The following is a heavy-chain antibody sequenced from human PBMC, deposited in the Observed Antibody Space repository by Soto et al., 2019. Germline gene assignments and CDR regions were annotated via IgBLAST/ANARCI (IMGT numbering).Heavy chain of an antibody. D-gene: IGHD3-3*01. J-gene: IGHJ6*03. Sequence: EVQLLESGGGLVQPGGSLRLSCAASGFTFSSYALNWVRQAPGKGLEWVSVISGSGDNTYYADSVKGRFTISRDNSKNTLYLQMNSLRAEDTAVYYCAKDLGTDDFWSAYYTCYYMDVWGKGTTVTVSS. CDR3: AKDLGTDDFWSAYYTCYYMDV. CDR2: ISGSGDNT. V-gene: IGHV3-23*01. CDR1: GFTFSSYA.